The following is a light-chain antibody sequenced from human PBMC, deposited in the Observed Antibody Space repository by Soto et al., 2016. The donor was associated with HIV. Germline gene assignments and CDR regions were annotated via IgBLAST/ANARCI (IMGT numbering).Light chain of an antibody. CDR3: QVWDGDRDHVV. CDR1: KIGNKL. CDR2: DDD. Sequence: SYELTQPPSVSVAPGETATITCGGYKIGNKLVHWYRQRPGQAPVLAIYDDDDRPPGIPERFSGSNSGNTATLTINTVEAGDEADYYCQVWDGDRDHVVFGGGTKLNVL. J-gene: IGLJ2*01. V-gene: IGLV3-21*04.